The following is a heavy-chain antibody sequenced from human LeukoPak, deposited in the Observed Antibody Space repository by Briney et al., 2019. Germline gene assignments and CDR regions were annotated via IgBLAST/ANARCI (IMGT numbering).Heavy chain of an antibody. D-gene: IGHD3-9*01. CDR3: ARDRDILTINWFDP. CDR1: GGSISSSSYY. Sequence: PSETLSLTCTVPGGSISSSSYYWGWIRQPPGKRLECIGSIYYSGSTYYNPSLKSRVTISVDTSKNQFSLKLSSVTAADPAVYHCARDRDILTINWFDPWGQGTLVTVSS. V-gene: IGHV4-39*07. CDR2: IYYSGST. J-gene: IGHJ5*02.